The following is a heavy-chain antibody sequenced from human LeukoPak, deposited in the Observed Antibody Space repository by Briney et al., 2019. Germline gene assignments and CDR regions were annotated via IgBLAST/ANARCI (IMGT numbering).Heavy chain of an antibody. CDR2: ISGSGGST. CDR1: GFTFSSYA. CDR3: AKDFWSGYTSDY. J-gene: IGHJ4*02. D-gene: IGHD3-3*01. V-gene: IGHV3-23*01. Sequence: GGSLRLSCAASGFTFSSYAMSWVRQAPGKGLEWVSAISGSGGSTYYADSVKGRFTISRDNSKNTLYLQMNSLRAVGTAVYYCAKDFWSGYTSDYWGQGTLVTVSS.